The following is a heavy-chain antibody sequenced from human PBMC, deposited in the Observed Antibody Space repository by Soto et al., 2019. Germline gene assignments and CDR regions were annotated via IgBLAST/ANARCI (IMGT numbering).Heavy chain of an antibody. J-gene: IGHJ6*02. CDR3: ARDTSYYDFWSGYYTDYYYGMDV. V-gene: IGHV3-21*01. CDR2: ISSSSSYI. D-gene: IGHD3-3*01. CDR1: GFTFSSYS. Sequence: GSLSLSCAASGFTFSSYSMNWVRQAPGKGLEWVSSISSSSSYIYYADSVKGRFTISRDNAKNSLYLQMNSLRAEDTAVYYCARDTSYYDFWSGYYTDYYYGMDVWGQGTTVTVSS.